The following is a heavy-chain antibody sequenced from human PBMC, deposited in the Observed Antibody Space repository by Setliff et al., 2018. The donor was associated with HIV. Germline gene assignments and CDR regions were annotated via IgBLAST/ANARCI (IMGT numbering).Heavy chain of an antibody. J-gene: IGHJ5*02. D-gene: IGHD3-10*01. CDR3: ARRIDNSGSFPDKNWFDT. CDR2: ISSSGNT. V-gene: IGHV4-39*01. CDR1: GGSISSTSYY. Sequence: PSETLSLTCTVSGGSISSTSYYWGWIRQPPGTGLEWIGSISSSGNTYYNPSLKSRVTTSVDTPKNQFSLKLYSVTAADTAVYYCARRIDNSGSFPDKNWFDTWGQGSLVTVSS.